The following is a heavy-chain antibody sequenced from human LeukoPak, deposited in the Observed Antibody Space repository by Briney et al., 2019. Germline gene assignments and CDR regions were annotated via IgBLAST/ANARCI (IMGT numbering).Heavy chain of an antibody. J-gene: IGHJ4*02. CDR1: GVSFRGDG. Sequence: GGSLRLSCAASGVSFRGDGMPSVREAPGKGLGWVAVISYDGSNKYYAYSVKGRVAISRNNSKNTLYLQMNSLRAEDTAVYYCSKVSTVTHGAIFDYWGQGTLVTVSS. CDR2: ISYDGSNK. CDR3: SKVSTVTHGAIFDY. D-gene: IGHD4-17*01. V-gene: IGHV3-30*18.